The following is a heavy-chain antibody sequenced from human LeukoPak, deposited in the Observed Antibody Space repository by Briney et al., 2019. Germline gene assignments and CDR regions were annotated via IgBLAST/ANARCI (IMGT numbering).Heavy chain of an antibody. D-gene: IGHD3-22*01. V-gene: IGHV1-2*02. Sequence: ASVKVSCKASGYTFSGYFMHWVRQAPGQGLEWMGWINPNSGGTNYAQKFQGRVTMTRDTSISTACMELSRLRFDDTAVYYCASGSSYDSSGRGFDYGGQGTLVTVSS. CDR1: GYTFSGYF. J-gene: IGHJ4*02. CDR3: ASGSSYDSSGRGFDY. CDR2: INPNSGGT.